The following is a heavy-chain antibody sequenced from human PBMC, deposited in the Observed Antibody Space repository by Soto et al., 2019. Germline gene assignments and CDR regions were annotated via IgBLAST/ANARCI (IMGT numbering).Heavy chain of an antibody. J-gene: IGHJ6*02. CDR2: ISGSGGST. Sequence: EVQLLESGGGLVQPGGSLRLSCAASGFTFSSYAMSWVRQAPGKGLEWVSAISGSGGSTYYADSVKGRFTISRDNSKYTRYLQMNSLRAEDTAVYYCAKASTVTTFSVDYYYYGMDVWGQGTTVTVSS. CDR1: GFTFSSYA. D-gene: IGHD4-4*01. CDR3: AKASTVTTFSVDYYYYGMDV. V-gene: IGHV3-23*01.